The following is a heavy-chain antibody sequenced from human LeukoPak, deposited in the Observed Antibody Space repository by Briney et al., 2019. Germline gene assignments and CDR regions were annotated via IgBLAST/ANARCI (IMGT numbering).Heavy chain of an antibody. CDR1: GFTFSSYE. J-gene: IGHJ3*02. Sequence: GGSLRLSCAASGFTFSSYEMNWVRQAPGKGLEWVSYIGRSGTTTYSADSVKGRFTISRDNANNSLYLQMNSLRAEDTAVYYCAREGVLRHNTFDIWGQGTMVTVSA. V-gene: IGHV3-48*03. CDR3: AREGVLRHNTFDI. CDR2: IGRSGTTT. D-gene: IGHD2/OR15-2a*01.